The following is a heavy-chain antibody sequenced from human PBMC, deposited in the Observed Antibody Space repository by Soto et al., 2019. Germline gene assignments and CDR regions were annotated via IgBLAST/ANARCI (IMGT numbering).Heavy chain of an antibody. CDR1: GCSSSSGNY. V-gene: IGHV4-38-2*02. CDR3: ARDGRPYYDFWSGYYPYYYYSGMDV. CDR2: IYHSGST. D-gene: IGHD3-3*01. J-gene: IGHJ6*02. Sequence: SETLSVTCIVSGCSSSSGNYWGWIRQPPGKGLEWIGRIYHSGSTYYNPSLKSRVTISVDTSKNQFSLKLSSVTAADTAVYYCARDGRPYYDFWSGYYPYYYYSGMDVWGQGTTVTVSS.